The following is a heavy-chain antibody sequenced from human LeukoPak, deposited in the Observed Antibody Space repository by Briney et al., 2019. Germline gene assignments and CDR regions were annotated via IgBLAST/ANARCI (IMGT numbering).Heavy chain of an antibody. CDR3: VRDLSCGDYTNWFDP. CDR1: GYTFTNYN. J-gene: IGHJ5*02. CDR2: TSDYNDNT. V-gene: IGHV1-18*01. Sequence: ASVKLSCKASGYTFTNYNISWVRQAPGQGLEWMGWTSDYNDNTNYAQKFQDIVTMTTDTSTSTAYMELRSLRSDDTAVYYCVRDLSCGDYTNWFDPWGQGTLVTVSS. D-gene: IGHD4-17*01.